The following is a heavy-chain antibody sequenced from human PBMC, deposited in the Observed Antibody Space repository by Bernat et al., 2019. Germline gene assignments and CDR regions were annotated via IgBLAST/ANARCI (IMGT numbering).Heavy chain of an antibody. CDR2: VDPEDGET. CDR1: GYTFTDYY. Sequence: EVQLVQSGAEVKKPGATVKISCKVSGYTFTDYYMHWVQQAPGKGLEWMGLVDPEDGETKYAVELQGRVPITADTSTDTAYMELSRLRSEDTAVYYCATVTYAYYVDCWGQGTLVTVSS. CDR3: ATVTYAYYVDC. V-gene: IGHV1-69-2*01. D-gene: IGHD3-16*01. J-gene: IGHJ4*02.